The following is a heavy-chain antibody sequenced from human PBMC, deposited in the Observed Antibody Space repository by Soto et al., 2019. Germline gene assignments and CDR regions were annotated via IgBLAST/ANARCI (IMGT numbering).Heavy chain of an antibody. CDR1: GFTFSSYS. V-gene: IGHV3-48*01. CDR3: ARDGGLQRGAFDI. CDR2: ISSSSSTI. D-gene: IGHD2-15*01. Sequence: EVQLVESGGGLVQPGGSLRLSCAASGFTFSSYSMNWVRQAPGKGLEWVSYISSSSSTIYYADSVKGRFTISRDNAKNSLYLQMTSLGAEDTAVYYCARDGGLQRGAFDIWGQGTMVTVSS. J-gene: IGHJ3*02.